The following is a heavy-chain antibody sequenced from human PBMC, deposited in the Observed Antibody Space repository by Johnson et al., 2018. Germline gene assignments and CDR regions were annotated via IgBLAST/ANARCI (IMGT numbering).Heavy chain of an antibody. V-gene: IGHV3-7*04. J-gene: IGHJ6*03. Sequence: EVQLVETGGGLVQPGGSLRLSCAASGFTFSSYWMSWVRQAPGKGLEWVANIKQDGSEKYYVDSVKGRFTISRDNAKNSLYLQMNSRRAEEPAVYSGAKDGIAAAGSSAWSYHFYYMDVWGKGTTVTVSS. CDR1: GFTFSSYW. D-gene: IGHD6-13*01. CDR2: IKQDGSEK. CDR3: AKDGIAAAGSSAWSYHFYYMDV.